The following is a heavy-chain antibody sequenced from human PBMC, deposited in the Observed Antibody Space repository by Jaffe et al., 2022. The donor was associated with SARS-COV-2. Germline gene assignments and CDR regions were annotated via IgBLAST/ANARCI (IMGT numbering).Heavy chain of an antibody. Sequence: EVQLVESGGGLVQPGGSLRLSCAASGFTFSSYWMSWVRQAPGKGLEWVANIKQDGSEKYYVDSVKGRFTISRDNAKNSLYLQMNSLRAEDTAVYYCARDIGPGYCGGDCYHFPSTFDIWGQGTMVTVSS. CDR3: ARDIGPGYCGGDCYHFPSTFDI. V-gene: IGHV3-7*01. CDR1: GFTFSSYW. D-gene: IGHD2-21*02. CDR2: IKQDGSEK. J-gene: IGHJ3*02.